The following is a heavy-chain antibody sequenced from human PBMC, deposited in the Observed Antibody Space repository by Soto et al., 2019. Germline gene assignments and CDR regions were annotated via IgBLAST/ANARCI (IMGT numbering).Heavy chain of an antibody. CDR2: VKSKSDGGTT. CDR3: TTSSTGRDY. Sequence: ESGGGFVKPGGSLRLSCAASEFTFSNALMTWVRQAPGKGLEWVGRVKSKSDGGTTDYAAPVKGRITISRDDSENTLYLQMNSPKAEDTGMYYCTTSSTGRDYWGQGTLVTVSS. V-gene: IGHV3-15*01. CDR1: EFTFSNAL. D-gene: IGHD3-10*01. J-gene: IGHJ4*02.